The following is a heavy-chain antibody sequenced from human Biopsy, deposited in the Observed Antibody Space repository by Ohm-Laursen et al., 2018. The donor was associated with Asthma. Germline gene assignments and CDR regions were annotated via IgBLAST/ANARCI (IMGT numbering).Heavy chain of an antibody. Sequence: TLSHTCAVSGGSISSGGYCWSWIRQHPGKGLEWIGYIYYSGSTYYNPSLKSRVTISVDTSKNQFSLNLSSVTAADTAVYYCARWGSFGFDYWGQGTLVTVSS. CDR3: ARWGSFGFDY. V-gene: IGHV4-31*11. D-gene: IGHD7-27*01. CDR2: IYYSGST. CDR1: GGSISSGGYC. J-gene: IGHJ4*02.